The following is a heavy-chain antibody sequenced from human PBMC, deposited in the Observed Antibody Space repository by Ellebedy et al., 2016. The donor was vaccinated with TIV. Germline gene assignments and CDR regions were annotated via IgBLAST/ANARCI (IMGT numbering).Heavy chain of an antibody. CDR2: ILRDASSK. D-gene: IGHD3-3*01. CDR1: GFIISGDW. J-gene: IGHJ4*02. CDR3: VRELMLGVLDY. V-gene: IGHV3-30-3*01. Sequence: LGGSLRLSCAASGFIISGDWMSWVSQAPGKGLEWVAFILRDASSKYYADSVRGRFTISRDNSRNTLYLQMNSLRAEDTAVYYCVRELMLGVLDYWGQGTLVTVSS.